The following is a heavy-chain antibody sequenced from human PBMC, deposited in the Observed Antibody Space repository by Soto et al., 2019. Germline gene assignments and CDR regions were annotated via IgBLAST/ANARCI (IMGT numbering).Heavy chain of an antibody. CDR1: GFTFNNYG. J-gene: IGHJ4*02. V-gene: IGHV3-23*01. CDR2: VSGGGGRT. CDR3: AKAVAPYCSDGICYMEYFDY. Sequence: GGSLRLSCAASGFTFNNYGMTWVRQAPGRGLEWVSTVSGGGGRTYYADSVKGRFPISRDNSKNTLFLQMNSLTAEDTAIYYCAKAVAPYCSDGICYMEYFDYWGQGTLVTVSS. D-gene: IGHD2-8*01.